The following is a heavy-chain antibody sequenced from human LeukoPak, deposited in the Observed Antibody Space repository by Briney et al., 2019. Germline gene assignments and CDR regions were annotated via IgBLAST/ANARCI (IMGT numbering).Heavy chain of an antibody. CDR3: ARDKVGATSRNWFDP. J-gene: IGHJ5*02. D-gene: IGHD1-26*01. Sequence: PGGSLRLSCAASGFTFSSFGMHWVRRAPGKGLEWVSSISSSSSYIYYADSVKGRFTISRDNAKNSLYLQMNSLRAEDTAVYYCARDKVGATSRNWFDPWGQGTLVTVSS. CDR1: GFTFSSFG. V-gene: IGHV3-21*01. CDR2: ISSSSSYI.